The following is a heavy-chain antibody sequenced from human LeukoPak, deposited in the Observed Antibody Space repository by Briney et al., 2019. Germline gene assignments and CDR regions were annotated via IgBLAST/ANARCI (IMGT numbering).Heavy chain of an antibody. CDR3: ATTIVRQVIRSGMHV. Sequence: SVKVSCKASGGTFSSYAISWVRQAPGQGLEWMGGIIPIFGTANYAQKFQGRVTITADKSTSTAYMELSSLRSEDTAVYYCATTIVRQVIRSGMHVRGNPNTVPVSS. D-gene: IGHD3-10*01. J-gene: IGHJ6*04. CDR2: IIPIFGTA. V-gene: IGHV1-69*06. CDR1: GGTFSSYA.